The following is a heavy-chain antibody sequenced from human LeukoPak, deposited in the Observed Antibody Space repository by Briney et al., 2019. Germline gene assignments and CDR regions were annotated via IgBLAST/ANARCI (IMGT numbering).Heavy chain of an antibody. Sequence: KTGGSLRLSCAASGFTFSSYSMNWVRQAPGKGLEWVSSISSSSSYIYYADSVKGRFTISRDNAKNSLYLQMDSLRAEDTAVYYCAKGIYDSSGYSGYWGQGTLVTVSS. V-gene: IGHV3-21*01. CDR2: ISSSSSYI. D-gene: IGHD3-22*01. CDR1: GFTFSSYS. CDR3: AKGIYDSSGYSGY. J-gene: IGHJ4*02.